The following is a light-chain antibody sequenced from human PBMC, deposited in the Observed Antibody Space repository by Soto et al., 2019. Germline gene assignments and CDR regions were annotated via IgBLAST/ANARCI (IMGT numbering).Light chain of an antibody. CDR3: QQYDTSPRT. CDR2: GAS. J-gene: IGKJ1*01. CDR1: QSVSSNY. V-gene: IGKV3-20*01. Sequence: EVMLTQSPGTLSLSPGERATLSCRASQSVSSNYLAWYQQKSGQAPRLLIYGASDRTTCIPDRFSGSGSGTDFTLTIRRLEPEDCAVYYCQQYDTSPRTFGQGTKVEFE.